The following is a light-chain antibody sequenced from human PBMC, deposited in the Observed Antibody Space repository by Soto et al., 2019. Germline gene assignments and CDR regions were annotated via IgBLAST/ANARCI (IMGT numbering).Light chain of an antibody. Sequence: ELVLTQSPATLSLSPVERATLSCRASQSVSSFLAWYQQKPGQAPRLLIYDASNRATGIPARFSGSGSGTDFTLTISSLEPEDFAVYYCQQRSNWPRLTFGGGTKVDIK. J-gene: IGKJ4*01. CDR2: DAS. V-gene: IGKV3-11*01. CDR1: QSVSSF. CDR3: QQRSNWPRLT.